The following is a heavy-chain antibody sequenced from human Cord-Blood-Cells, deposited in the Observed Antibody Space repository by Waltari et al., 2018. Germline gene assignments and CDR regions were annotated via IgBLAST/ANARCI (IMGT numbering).Heavy chain of an antibody. Sequence: QVQLQESGPGLVKPSETLSLTCAVSGYSISSGYYWGWIRQPPGKGLEWIGSIYHSGSTYYNPSLKSRVTKSVDTSKNQFSLKLSSVTAADTAVYYCARGQSYYGSGSYYYFDYWGQGTLVTVSS. D-gene: IGHD3-10*01. CDR2: IYHSGST. CDR1: GYSISSGYY. CDR3: ARGQSYYGSGSYYYFDY. V-gene: IGHV4-38-2*01. J-gene: IGHJ4*02.